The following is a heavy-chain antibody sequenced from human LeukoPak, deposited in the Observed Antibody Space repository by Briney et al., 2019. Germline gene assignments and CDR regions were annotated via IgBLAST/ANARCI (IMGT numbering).Heavy chain of an antibody. CDR1: GGSISNYY. CDR2: VYYTGST. V-gene: IGHV4-59*01. D-gene: IGHD3-3*01. Sequence: SETLSLTCPVSGGSISNYYYWTWIRQPPGKGLEWIGYVYYTGSTNFNPSLKSRVTISVDTSKNQFSLKLSSVTAADTAVYYCARGRFLDAFDIWGQGTMVTVSS. J-gene: IGHJ3*02. CDR3: ARGRFLDAFDI.